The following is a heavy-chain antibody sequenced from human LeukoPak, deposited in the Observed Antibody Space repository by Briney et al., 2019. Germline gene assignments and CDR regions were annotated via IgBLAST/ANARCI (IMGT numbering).Heavy chain of an antibody. Sequence: SETLSLTCTVSGGSISSSSFYWDWIRHPPGKGLEWIGTIFYSWSTYYNPSLKSRITISVDTSKNQFSLKLSSVTAADTAVYYCARHSRSGYSDYESAFDIWGQGTMVIVSS. J-gene: IGHJ3*02. CDR1: GGSISSSSFY. V-gene: IGHV4-39*01. CDR3: ARHSRSGYSDYESAFDI. CDR2: IFYSWST. D-gene: IGHD5-12*01.